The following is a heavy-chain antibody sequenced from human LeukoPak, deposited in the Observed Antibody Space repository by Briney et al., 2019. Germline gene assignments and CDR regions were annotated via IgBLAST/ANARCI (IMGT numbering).Heavy chain of an antibody. CDR3: ARGLRSYSNFDY. CDR1: GFTFSSYS. CDR2: ISSSSSYI. D-gene: IGHD4-17*01. Sequence: GGSLRLSCAASGFTFSSYSMNWVRQAPGKGLEWVSSISSSSSYIYYADSVKGRFTISRDNAKNSLYLQMNSLRAEDTAVYYCARGLRSYSNFDYWGQGTLVTVSS. V-gene: IGHV3-21*01. J-gene: IGHJ4*02.